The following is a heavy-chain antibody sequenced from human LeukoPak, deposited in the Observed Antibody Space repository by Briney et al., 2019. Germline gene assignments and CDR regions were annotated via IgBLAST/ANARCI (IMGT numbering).Heavy chain of an antibody. CDR3: ASPEEKHYYDSSGYYPY. Sequence: SVKVSCKASGGTFSSYAISWVRQAPGQGLEWMGRIIPILGIANYAQKFQGRVTITADKSTSTAYMELSSLRSEDTAVYYCASPEEKHYYDSSGYYPYWGQGTLVTVSS. CDR1: GGTFSSYA. J-gene: IGHJ4*02. CDR2: IIPILGIA. V-gene: IGHV1-69*04. D-gene: IGHD3-22*01.